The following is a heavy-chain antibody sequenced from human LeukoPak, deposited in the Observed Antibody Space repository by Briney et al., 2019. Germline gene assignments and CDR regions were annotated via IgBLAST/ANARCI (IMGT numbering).Heavy chain of an antibody. Sequence: GGSLLLSCAASGFTFSSYAMNWVRQAPGRGLEWVSAISSSGGSTFYADSVKGRFTISRDNSKNTVYLQMNSLRADDTAVYYCAKGSGASCYSPLDCWGQETLVTVSS. CDR2: ISSSGGST. CDR1: GFTFSSYA. D-gene: IGHD2-2*02. CDR3: AKGSGASCYSPLDC. V-gene: IGHV3-23*01. J-gene: IGHJ4*02.